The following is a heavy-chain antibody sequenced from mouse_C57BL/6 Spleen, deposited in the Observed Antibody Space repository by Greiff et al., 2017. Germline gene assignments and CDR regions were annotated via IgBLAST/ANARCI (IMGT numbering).Heavy chain of an antibody. J-gene: IGHJ4*01. CDR2: IHPSDSDT. CDR3: ARRDTRAYYAMDY. V-gene: IGHV1-74*01. D-gene: IGHD3-1*01. CDR1: GYTFTSYW. Sequence: QVQLKQPGAELVKPGASVKVSCKASGYTFTSYWMHWVKQRPGQGLEWIGRIHPSDSDTNYNQKFKGKATLTVDKSSSTAYMQLSSLTSEDSAVYYCARRDTRAYYAMDYWGQGTSVTVSS.